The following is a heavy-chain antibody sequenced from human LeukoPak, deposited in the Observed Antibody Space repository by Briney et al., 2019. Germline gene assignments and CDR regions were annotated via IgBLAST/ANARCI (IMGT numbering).Heavy chain of an antibody. J-gene: IGHJ4*02. V-gene: IGHV3-13*01. D-gene: IGHD3-10*01. CDR1: GFNFSSYD. Sequence: SGGSLRLSCAASGFNFSSYDMHWVRQATGKGLEWVSAIGTAGDTYYPGSVKGRFTISRDNAKNSLYLQMNSLRAEDTAVYYCARAQKLIGEFDYWGQGTLVTASS. CDR3: ARAQKLIGEFDY. CDR2: IGTAGDT.